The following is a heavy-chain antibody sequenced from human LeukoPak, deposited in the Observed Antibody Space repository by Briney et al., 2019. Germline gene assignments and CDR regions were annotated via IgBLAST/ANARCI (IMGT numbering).Heavy chain of an antibody. CDR2: IKQDGSEK. J-gene: IGHJ1*01. CDR1: GFTFSSYW. D-gene: IGHD6-19*01. CDR3: AKDNGIAVAREAEYFQH. Sequence: GGSLRLSCAASGFTFSSYWMSWVRQAPGKGLEWVANIKQDGSEKYYVDSVKGRFTISRDNAKNSLYLQMNSLRAEDTALYYCAKDNGIAVAREAEYFQHWGQGTLVTVSS. V-gene: IGHV3-7*03.